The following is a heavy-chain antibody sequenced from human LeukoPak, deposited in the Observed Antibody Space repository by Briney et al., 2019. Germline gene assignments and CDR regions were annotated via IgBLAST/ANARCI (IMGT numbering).Heavy chain of an antibody. CDR1: GFTFSSHD. CDR2: IRRGGGSS. D-gene: IGHD6-13*01. V-gene: IGHV3-23*01. Sequence: PGGSLRLSCAASGFTFSSHDMSWVRQAPGKGLEWVSAIRRGGGSSFYADSVKGRFTISRDNPKNTLYLQMNSLRAEDTAVYYCAKGPPFSSSWYFDYWAQGTLVTVSS. J-gene: IGHJ4*02. CDR3: AKGPPFSSSWYFDY.